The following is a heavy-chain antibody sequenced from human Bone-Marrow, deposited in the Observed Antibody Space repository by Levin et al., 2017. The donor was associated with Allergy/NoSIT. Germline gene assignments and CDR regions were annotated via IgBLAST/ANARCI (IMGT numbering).Heavy chain of an antibody. CDR1: GGSFSDYY. J-gene: IGHJ5*02. CDR2: INRSGSP. CDR3: AREPGYCTGGGCYGGWFDP. D-gene: IGHD2-15*01. V-gene: IGHV4-34*01. Sequence: SQTLSLPCAVYGGSFSDYYWSWIRQPPGKGLEWIGEINRSGSPDYNPSLKSRVTISVDTSKNQFSLKLSSVTAADTAVYFCAREPGYCTGGGCYGGWFDPWGQGTLVTVSS.